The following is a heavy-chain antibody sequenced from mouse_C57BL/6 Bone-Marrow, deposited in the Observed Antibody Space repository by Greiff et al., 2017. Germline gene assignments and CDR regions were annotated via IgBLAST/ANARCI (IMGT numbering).Heavy chain of an antibody. CDR2: ISYSGST. CDR3: ARYGGYGYDDRPYFDY. J-gene: IGHJ2*01. D-gene: IGHD2-2*01. Sequence: EVKLVESGPGLAKPSQTLSLTCSVTGYSITSDYWNWIRKFPGNKLEYMGYISYSGSTYYNPSLKSRISLTRDTSKNQYYLQLNSVTTEDTATYYCARYGGYGYDDRPYFDYWGQGTTLTVSS. V-gene: IGHV3-8*01. CDR1: GYSITSDY.